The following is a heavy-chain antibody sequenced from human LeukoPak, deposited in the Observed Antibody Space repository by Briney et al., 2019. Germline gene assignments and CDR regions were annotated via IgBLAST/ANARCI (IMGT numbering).Heavy chain of an antibody. CDR1: GYTFTGYY. CDR2: INPNSGGT. J-gene: IGHJ4*02. Sequence: ASVKVSCKASGYTFTGYYMHWVRQAPGQGLEWMGWINPNSGGTNYAQKFQGRVTMTRDTSISTAYMELSRLRSDDTAVYYCARDRDIAVAAMNYWGQGTLVTVSS. V-gene: IGHV1-2*02. D-gene: IGHD6-19*01. CDR3: ARDRDIAVAAMNY.